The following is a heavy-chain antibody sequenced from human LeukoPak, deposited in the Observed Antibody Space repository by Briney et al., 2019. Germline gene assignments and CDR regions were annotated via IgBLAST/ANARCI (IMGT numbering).Heavy chain of an antibody. CDR3: ARDDSSGYGFDY. D-gene: IGHD3-22*01. V-gene: IGHV1-69*13. CDR2: IIPIFGTA. CDR1: GGTFSSYA. Sequence: GASVKVSCKASGGTFSSYAISWVRQAPGQGLEWMGGIIPIFGTANYAQKFQGRVTITADESTSTAYMELSSLRSEDTAVYYCARDDSSGYGFDYWGQGTLVTVSS. J-gene: IGHJ4*02.